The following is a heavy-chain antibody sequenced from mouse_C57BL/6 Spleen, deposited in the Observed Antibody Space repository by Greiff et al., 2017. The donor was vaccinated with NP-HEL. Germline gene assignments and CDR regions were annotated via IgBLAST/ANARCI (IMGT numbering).Heavy chain of an antibody. CDR1: GYSFTDYN. CDR2: INPNYGTT. Sequence: EVQRVESGPELVKPGASVKISCKASGYSFTDYNMNWVKQSNGKSLEWIGVINPNYGTTSYNQKFKGKATLTVDQSSSTAYMQLNSLTSEDSAVYYCAREGTVVATDYAMDYWGQGTSVTVSS. V-gene: IGHV1-39*01. CDR3: AREGTVVATDYAMDY. J-gene: IGHJ4*01. D-gene: IGHD1-1*01.